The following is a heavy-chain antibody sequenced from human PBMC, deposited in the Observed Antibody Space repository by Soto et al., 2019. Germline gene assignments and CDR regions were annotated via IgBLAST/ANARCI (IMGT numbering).Heavy chain of an antibody. CDR2: IYYSGST. CDR1: GGSISSYY. J-gene: IGHJ4*02. D-gene: IGHD5-18*01. Sequence: QVQLQESGPGLVKPSETLSLTCTVSGGSISSYYWSWIRQPPGKGLEWNGYIYYSGSTNYNPSLKRRVTISVDTSKNHFSLKLSSVTAADTAVYYCARERRYSYGHFDYWGQGTLVTVSS. CDR3: ARERRYSYGHFDY. V-gene: IGHV4-59*01.